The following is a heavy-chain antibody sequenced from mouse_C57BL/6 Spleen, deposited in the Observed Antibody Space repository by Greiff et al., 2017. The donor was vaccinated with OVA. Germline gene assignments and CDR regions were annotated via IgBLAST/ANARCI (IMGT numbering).Heavy chain of an antibody. CDR3: TRSVAY. V-gene: IGHV1-15*01. CDR2: IDPETGGT. Sequence: VQLQQSGAELVRPGASVTLSYKASGYTFTDYEMHWVKQTPVHGLEWIGAIDPETGGTAYNQKFKGKAILTADKSSSTAYMELRSLTSEDSAVYYCTRSVAYWGQGTLVTVSA. J-gene: IGHJ3*01. CDR1: GYTFTDYE.